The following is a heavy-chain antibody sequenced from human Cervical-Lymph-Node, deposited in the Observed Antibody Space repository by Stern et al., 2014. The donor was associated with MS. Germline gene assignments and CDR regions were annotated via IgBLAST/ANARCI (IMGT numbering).Heavy chain of an antibody. CDR2: IYSGGST. Sequence: VQLVQSGGGLIQPGGSLRLSCAASGFTVSSNYMSWVRQAPGKGLEWVSVIYSGGSTYYADSVKGRFTISRDNSKNTLYLQMNSLRAEDTAVYYCARANYDFWSGYYFDYWGQGTLVTVSS. V-gene: IGHV3-53*01. CDR1: GFTVSSNY. J-gene: IGHJ4*02. D-gene: IGHD3-3*01. CDR3: ARANYDFWSGYYFDY.